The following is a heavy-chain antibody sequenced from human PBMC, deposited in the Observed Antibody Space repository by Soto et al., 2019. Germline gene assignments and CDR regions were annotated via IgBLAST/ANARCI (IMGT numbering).Heavy chain of an antibody. CDR2: INPSGGST. V-gene: IGHV1-46*01. CDR3: ARASHASNHLGYCSSTSCYEWLGGYQNWFDP. CDR1: GYTFTSYY. Sequence: ASVKVSCKASGYTFTSYYMHWVRQAPGQGLEWMGIINPSGGSTSYAQKFQGRVTMTRDTSTSTVYMELSSLRSEDTAVYYCARASHASNHLGYCSSTSCYEWLGGYQNWFDPWGQGTLVTVSS. J-gene: IGHJ5*02. D-gene: IGHD2-2*01.